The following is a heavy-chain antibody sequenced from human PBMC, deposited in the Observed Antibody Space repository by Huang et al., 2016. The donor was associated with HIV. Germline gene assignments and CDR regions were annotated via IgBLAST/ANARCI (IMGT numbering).Heavy chain of an antibody. Sequence: ELQLVQSGAEVKKPGESLKISCKTSGYNFSSHWIGWVRKMPGKGLEGRVISYPVDSYTIYRPSFRGQGTIAADKSITTAYLHWSSLKASDTAMDYCARHIHGDDLPNNGFDIWGQGTMVTVSS. CDR3: ARHIHGDDLPNNGFDI. V-gene: IGHV5-51*01. J-gene: IGHJ3*02. CDR2: SYPVDSYT. CDR1: GYNFSSHW.